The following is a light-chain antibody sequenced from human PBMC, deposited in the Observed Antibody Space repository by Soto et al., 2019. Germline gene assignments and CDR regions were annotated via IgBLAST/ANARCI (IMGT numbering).Light chain of an antibody. CDR3: QQYGSSHPTT. V-gene: IGKV3-20*01. Sequence: EIVLTQSPGTLSLSPGERATLSCRASQSVTSRYLAWYQQRPGQAPRLLIYGADFRTIGIPDRFSGSGSGTDFTLTISRLEPEDFAVYYCQQYGSSHPTTFGRGTRLETK. CDR2: GAD. CDR1: QSVTSRY. J-gene: IGKJ5*01.